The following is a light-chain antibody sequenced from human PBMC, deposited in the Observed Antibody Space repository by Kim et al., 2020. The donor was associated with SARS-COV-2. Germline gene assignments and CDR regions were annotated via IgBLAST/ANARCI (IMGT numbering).Light chain of an antibody. CDR3: QQSYSTPIT. CDR1: QYVSTS. V-gene: IGKV1-39*01. Sequence: DIQMTQSPSSLSASLGDRVTITCRASQYVSTSLNWYQQQSGRAPKLLLHDASTLQTGVPSRFSGSGFGTDFTLTINNLQPEDFATYYCQQSYSTPITFGQGTRLEIK. CDR2: DAS. J-gene: IGKJ5*01.